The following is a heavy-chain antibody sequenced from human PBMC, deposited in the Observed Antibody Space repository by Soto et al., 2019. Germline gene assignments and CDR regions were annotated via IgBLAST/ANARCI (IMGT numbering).Heavy chain of an antibody. CDR3: ARGVYDFWSGHPKGLDY. CDR2: IRSKANSYAT. D-gene: IGHD3-3*01. CDR1: GFTFSGSA. J-gene: IGHJ4*02. V-gene: IGHV3-73*01. Sequence: AASGFTFSGSAMHWVRQASGKGLEWVGRIRSKANSYATAYAVSVKGRFTISRDDSRNTAYLQMNSLKTEDTAVYYCARGVYDFWSGHPKGLDYWGQGTVVTVSS.